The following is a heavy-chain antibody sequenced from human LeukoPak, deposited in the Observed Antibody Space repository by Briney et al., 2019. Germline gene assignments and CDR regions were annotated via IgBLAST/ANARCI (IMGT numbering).Heavy chain of an antibody. CDR2: ITRSSSDI. Sequence: PGGSLRLSCAASGFTFSSYTMNWVRQAPGKGLEWVSSITRSSSDIYYSDSVKGRFTISRDNAKNSLYLQINSLTAEDTAVYYCAKGSDFDYWGQGTLVTVSS. D-gene: IGHD1-26*01. J-gene: IGHJ4*02. V-gene: IGHV3-21*01. CDR1: GFTFSSYT. CDR3: AKGSDFDY.